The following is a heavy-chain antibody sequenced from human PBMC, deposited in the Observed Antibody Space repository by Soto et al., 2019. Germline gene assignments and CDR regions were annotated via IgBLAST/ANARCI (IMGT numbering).Heavy chain of an antibody. CDR2: MNPNSGNT. CDR1: GYTFTSYD. V-gene: IGHV1-8*01. J-gene: IGHJ4*02. D-gene: IGHD1-7*01. Sequence: ASVKVSCKASGYTFTSYDINWVRQATGQGLEWMGWMNPNSGNTGYAQKFQGRVTMTRNTSISTAYMELSSLRSEDTAVYYCARDHITGTTIESPPPGDWGQGTLVTVSS. CDR3: ARDHITGTTIESPPPGD.